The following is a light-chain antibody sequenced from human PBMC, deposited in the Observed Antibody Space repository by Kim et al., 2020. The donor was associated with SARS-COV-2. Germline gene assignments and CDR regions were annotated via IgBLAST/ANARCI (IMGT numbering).Light chain of an antibody. CDR2: DAS. Sequence: DIQMTQSPSTLSASVGDRVTITCRANQSIRSWLAWYQQKPGKAPKVLIYDASSLESGVPSRFSGSGSGTEFTLTISSLQPDDFATYYCQQYNSHSPSWTFGQGTKVDIK. CDR1: QSIRSW. J-gene: IGKJ1*01. V-gene: IGKV1-5*01. CDR3: QQYNSHSPSWT.